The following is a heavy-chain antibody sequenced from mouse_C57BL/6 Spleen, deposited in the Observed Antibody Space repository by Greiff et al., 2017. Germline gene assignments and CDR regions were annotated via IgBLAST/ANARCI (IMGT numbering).Heavy chain of an antibody. V-gene: IGHV10-1*01. CDR1: GFSFNTYA. D-gene: IGHD2-2*01. CDR2: IRSKSNNYAT. Sequence: EVKLMESGGGLVQPKGSLKLSCAASGFSFNTYAMNWVRQAPGKGLEWVARIRSKSNNYATYYADSVKDRFTISRDDSESMLYLQMNNLKTEDTAMYYCVREGNSMVTTFDYWGQGTTLTVSS. J-gene: IGHJ2*01. CDR3: VREGNSMVTTFDY.